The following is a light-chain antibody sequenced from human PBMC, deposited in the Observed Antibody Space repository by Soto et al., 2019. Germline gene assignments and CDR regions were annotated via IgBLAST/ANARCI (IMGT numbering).Light chain of an antibody. CDR1: SSDVGGYNY. CDR2: EVN. J-gene: IGLJ2*01. V-gene: IGLV2-8*01. Sequence: QSVLTQPPSASGSPGQSVTIPCTGTSSDVGGYNYVSWYQQHPGKAPRLMIYEVNKRPSGVPYRFSGSKSGNTASLTVSGLQADDEAVYYCSSYAGNNVLVFGGGTPLTVL. CDR3: SSYAGNNVLV.